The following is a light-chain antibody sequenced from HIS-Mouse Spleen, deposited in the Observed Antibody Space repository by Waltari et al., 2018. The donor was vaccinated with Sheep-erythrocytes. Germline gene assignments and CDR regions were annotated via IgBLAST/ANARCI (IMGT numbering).Light chain of an antibody. CDR2: RNN. V-gene: IGLV1-47*01. Sequence: QSVLTQPPSASGTPGQRVTISRSGSSSNLGSNYVYWYQQLPGTAPKLLIYRNNQRPSGVPDRFSGSKSGTSASLAISGLRSEDEADYYCAAWDDSLSAHVFGTGTKVTVL. CDR3: AAWDDSLSAHV. CDR1: SSNLGSNY. J-gene: IGLJ1*01.